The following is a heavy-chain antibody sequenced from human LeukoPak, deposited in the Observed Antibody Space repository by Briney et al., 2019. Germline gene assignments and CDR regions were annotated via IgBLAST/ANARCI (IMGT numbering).Heavy chain of an antibody. Sequence: PGGSLRLSCAASGFTFSSNYMSWVRQAPGKGLEWVSSISGSGGSTFYADSVKGRFTISRDNSKNTLYLQMNSLRAEDTAVYYCAKDLSDSSRVPGDYWGQGTLVTVSS. CDR2: ISGSGGST. D-gene: IGHD6-13*01. V-gene: IGHV3-23*01. CDR1: GFTFSSNY. J-gene: IGHJ4*02. CDR3: AKDLSDSSRVPGDY.